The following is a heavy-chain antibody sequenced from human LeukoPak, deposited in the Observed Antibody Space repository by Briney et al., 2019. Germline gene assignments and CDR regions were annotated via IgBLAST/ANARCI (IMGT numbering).Heavy chain of an antibody. CDR1: GFPFSSYW. CDR3: ARTYGSGSFDY. V-gene: IGHV3-7*05. Sequence: GGSLRLSCAASGFPFSSYWMRWVRQAPGRGLEWVANIKEDGSETFYVDSVKGRFTISRDTAKNSLFLQMNSLRADDTAVYYCARTYGSGSFDYWGQGALVTVSS. J-gene: IGHJ4*02. D-gene: IGHD3-10*01. CDR2: IKEDGSET.